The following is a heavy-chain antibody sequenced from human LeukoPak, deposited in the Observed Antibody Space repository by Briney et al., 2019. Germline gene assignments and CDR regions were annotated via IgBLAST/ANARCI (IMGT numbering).Heavy chain of an antibody. J-gene: IGHJ6*04. CDR2: IYYSGST. Sequence: SQTLSLTCTVSGGSISSGDYYWIWIRQPPGKGLEGIGYIYYSGSTYYNPSLKGRVTISVDTTKNQFSLKLSSVTAADTAVYYCARDLPPYYGSGSYDYYYYGMDVWGKGTTVTVSS. V-gene: IGHV4-30-4*01. CDR1: GGSISSGDYY. CDR3: ARDLPPYYGSGSYDYYYYGMDV. D-gene: IGHD3-10*01.